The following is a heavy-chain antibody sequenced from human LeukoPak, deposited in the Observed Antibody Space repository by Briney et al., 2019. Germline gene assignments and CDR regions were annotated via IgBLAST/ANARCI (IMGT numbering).Heavy chain of an antibody. CDR1: GYTFTGYY. V-gene: IGHV1-2*04. CDR3: ARGIAVAEGFVGMYNWFDP. Sequence: ASVKVSCKASGYTFTGYYMHWVRQAPGQGLEWMGWINPNSGGTNYAQKFQGWVTMTRDTSISTAYMELSRLRSDDTAVYYCARGIAVAEGFVGMYNWFDPWGQGTLVTVSS. D-gene: IGHD6-19*01. J-gene: IGHJ5*02. CDR2: INPNSGGT.